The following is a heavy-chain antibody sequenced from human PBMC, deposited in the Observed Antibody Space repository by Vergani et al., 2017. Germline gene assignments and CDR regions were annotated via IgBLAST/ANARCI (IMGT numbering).Heavy chain of an antibody. CDR2: ISYDGNEK. Sequence: QVQLVESGGGEVQPGRSLRLSCSAAGFPFSDYGVHWVRQAPGKGLEWVSVISYDGNEKNYADSVKGRFTISRDNSKNTLNLEMNALRAEDTAVYYCARDFLTRVTTLDYYYMGVWGKGTTVTVSS. CDR1: GFPFSDYG. J-gene: IGHJ6*03. D-gene: IGHD1-1*01. CDR3: ARDFLTRVTTLDYYYMGV. V-gene: IGHV3-30*03.